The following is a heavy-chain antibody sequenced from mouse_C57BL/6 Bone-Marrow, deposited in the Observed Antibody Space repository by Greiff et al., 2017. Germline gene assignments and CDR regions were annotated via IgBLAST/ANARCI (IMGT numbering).Heavy chain of an antibody. D-gene: IGHD2-4*01. Sequence: QVQLQQPGAELVRPGTSVKLSCKASGYTFTSYWMHWVKQRPGQGLAWIGVIDPSDSYTNYSQTFKGKATLTVATSSSTAYMQLSSLTSEDSAVYYCARGRDYDAWFAYWGQGTLVTVSA. J-gene: IGHJ3*01. V-gene: IGHV1-59*01. CDR2: IDPSDSYT. CDR1: GYTFTSYW. CDR3: ARGRDYDAWFAY.